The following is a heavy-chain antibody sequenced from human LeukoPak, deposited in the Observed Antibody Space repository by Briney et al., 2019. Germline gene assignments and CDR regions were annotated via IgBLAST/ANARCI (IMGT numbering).Heavy chain of an antibody. CDR2: IYYSGNT. D-gene: IGHD1-26*01. J-gene: IGHJ4*02. CDR3: ARLKTASGSYSYFDY. CDR1: GGSISSSTYY. Sequence: PSETLSLTCTVSGGSISSSTYYWGWIRQPPGKGLEWIGNIYYSGNTYYNPSLKSRVAISVDSSKDQFSLKLSSVTAADTAVYYCARLKTASGSYSYFDYWGQGTLVTVSS. V-gene: IGHV4-39*07.